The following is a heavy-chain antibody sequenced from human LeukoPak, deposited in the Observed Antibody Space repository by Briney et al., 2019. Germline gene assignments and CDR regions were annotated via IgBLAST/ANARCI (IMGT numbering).Heavy chain of an antibody. CDR3: ARAIAKWFGEFPLVFDP. Sequence: SETLSLTCSVSGFSINTDYYWGWIRQPPGKGLEWLGSVSRSGSTFYSPSLKSRISMSVDTSKNQFSLKLSSVTAADTAVYYCARAIAKWFGEFPLVFDPWGQGTLVTVSS. J-gene: IGHJ5*02. V-gene: IGHV4-38-2*02. CDR2: VSRSGST. CDR1: GFSINTDYY. D-gene: IGHD3-10*01.